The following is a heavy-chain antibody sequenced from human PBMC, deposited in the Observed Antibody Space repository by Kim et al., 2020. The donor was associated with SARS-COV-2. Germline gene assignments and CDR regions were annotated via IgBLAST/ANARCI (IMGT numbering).Heavy chain of an antibody. Sequence: GGSLRLSCAASGFTFSSYAMHWVRQAPGKGLEWVAVISYDGSNKYYADSVKGRFTISRDNSKNTLYLQMNSLRAEDTAVYYCAREGGIGYSSGSELPFD. D-gene: IGHD3-22*01. CDR2: ISYDGSNK. V-gene: IGHV3-30*04. CDR3: AREGGIGYSSGSELPFD. CDR1: GFTFSSYA. J-gene: IGHJ4*01.